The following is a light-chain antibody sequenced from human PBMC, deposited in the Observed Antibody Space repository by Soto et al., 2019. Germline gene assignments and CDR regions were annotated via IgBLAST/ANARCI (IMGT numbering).Light chain of an antibody. CDR3: QPASNFLGT. CDR2: TAS. J-gene: IGKJ1*01. CDR1: QGIATW. Sequence: DIQMTQSPSAVSASVGDRVTITCRASQGIATWLAWYQQKPGKAPKLLIYTASRLLSGTPSRFSGSGSGTDFTLTISSLQPEDFATYYCQPASNFLGTFGQGTKVEI. V-gene: IGKV1-12*01.